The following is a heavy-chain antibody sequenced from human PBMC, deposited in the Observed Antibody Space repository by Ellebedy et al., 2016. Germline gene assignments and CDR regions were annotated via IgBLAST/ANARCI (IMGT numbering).Heavy chain of an antibody. CDR3: ARVTMVRGVIAWFDP. J-gene: IGHJ5*02. Sequence: GESLKISCKGSGYSFTSYWIGWVRQMPGKGLEWMGIIYPGDSDTRYSPSFQGQVTISADKSISTAYLQWSSLKASDTATYYCARVTMVRGVIAWFDPWGQGTLVTVSS. CDR1: GYSFTSYW. CDR2: IYPGDSDT. D-gene: IGHD3-10*01. V-gene: IGHV5-51*01.